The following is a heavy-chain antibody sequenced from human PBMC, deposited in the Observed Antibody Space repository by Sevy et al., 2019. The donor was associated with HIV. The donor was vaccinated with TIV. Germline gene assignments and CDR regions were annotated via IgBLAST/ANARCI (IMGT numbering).Heavy chain of an antibody. J-gene: IGHJ4*02. D-gene: IGHD3-10*01. CDR3: ARDLRFGELRGDDDY. V-gene: IGHV4-31*03. Sequence: SETLSLTCTVSGGSISSGGYYWSWIRQRPGKGLEWIGYIYYSGSTYYNPSLKSRVTISVDTSKNQFSLKLSSVTAADTAVYYCARDLRFGELRGDDDYWGQGTLVTVSS. CDR1: GGSISSGGYY. CDR2: IYYSGST.